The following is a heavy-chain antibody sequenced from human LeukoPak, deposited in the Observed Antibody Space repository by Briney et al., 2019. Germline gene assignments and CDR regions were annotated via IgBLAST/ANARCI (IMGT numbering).Heavy chain of an antibody. V-gene: IGHV4-4*07. J-gene: IGHJ6*03. CDR3: ARDSGIAAAGTQSVYYYYMDV. CDR2: IYTSGST. CDR1: GGSISSYY. D-gene: IGHD6-13*01. Sequence: SETLSLTCTVSGGSISSYYWSWIRQPAGKGLEWIGRIYTSGSTNYNPSLKSRVTMSVDTSKNQFSLKLSSVTAADTAVYYCARDSGIAAAGTQSVYYYYMDVWGKGTTVTVSS.